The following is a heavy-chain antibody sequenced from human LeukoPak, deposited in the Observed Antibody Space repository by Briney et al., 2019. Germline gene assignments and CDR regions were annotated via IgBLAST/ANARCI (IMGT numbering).Heavy chain of an antibody. J-gene: IGHJ4*02. D-gene: IGHD6-19*01. Sequence: PGGALRLSCAASGFTFSNAWMSWFRQAPCKGLEWVGRIKSKTDGGTTDYSAPVKGRFTISRGDSKNTMYLQMNSLKNEDTAVYYCTTYLYSRGWYDYRGQGTLVNVSS. CDR2: IKSKTDGGTT. CDR3: TTYLYSRGWYDY. V-gene: IGHV3-15*01. CDR1: GFTFSNAW.